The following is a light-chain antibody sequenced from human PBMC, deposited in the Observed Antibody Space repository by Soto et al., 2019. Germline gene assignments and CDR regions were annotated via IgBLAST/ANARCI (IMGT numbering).Light chain of an antibody. V-gene: IGKV3-20*01. CDR2: GAS. CDR3: QQYGSSRGT. CDR1: QSVSSSN. J-gene: IGKJ1*01. Sequence: EIVLTQSPGTLSLSPGERATLSCSASQSVSSSNLAWYQQKPGQAPRLLIYGASTRATGIPDRFSGSGSGTDFTLTISRLEPEDSAVYYCQQYGSSRGTFGQGTKVDIK.